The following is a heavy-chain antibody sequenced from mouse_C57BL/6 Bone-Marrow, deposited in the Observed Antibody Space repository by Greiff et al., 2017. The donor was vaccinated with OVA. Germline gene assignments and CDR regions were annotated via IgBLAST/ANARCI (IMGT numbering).Heavy chain of an antibody. J-gene: IGHJ1*03. CDR1: GFTFSDYG. D-gene: IGHD1-1*01. CDR3: ARRIFITTVVGDWYFDV. Sequence: EVQLVESGGGLVKPGGSLKLSCAASGFTFSDYGMHWVRQAPEKGLEWVAYISSGSSTIYYADTVKGRFTISRDNAKNTLFLQMTSLRSEDTAMYYCARRIFITTVVGDWYFDVWGTGTTVTVSS. CDR2: ISSGSSTI. V-gene: IGHV5-17*01.